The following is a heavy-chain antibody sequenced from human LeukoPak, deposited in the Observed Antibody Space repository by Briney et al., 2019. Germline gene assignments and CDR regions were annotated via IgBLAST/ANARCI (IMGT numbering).Heavy chain of an antibody. CDR1: GFTFSSYA. J-gene: IGHJ4*02. D-gene: IGHD6-19*01. Sequence: GGSLRLSCAASGFTFSSYAMSWVRQAPGRGLEWVSAISGSGDSTYYADSVKGRFTISRDNSKNTLYLQMNSLRAEDTAVYYCAKEGAFIAVAGTIDYWGQGTLVTVSS. CDR2: ISGSGDST. CDR3: AKEGAFIAVAGTIDY. V-gene: IGHV3-23*01.